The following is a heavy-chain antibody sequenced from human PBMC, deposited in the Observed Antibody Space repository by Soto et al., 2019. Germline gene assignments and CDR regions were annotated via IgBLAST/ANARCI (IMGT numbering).Heavy chain of an antibody. CDR2: IFYSGST. J-gene: IGHJ4*02. Sequence: QVQLQESGPGLVKPSQSRSLTCSVSGGSINSGGYYWSWIRQHPGKGLEWIGSIFYSGSTYYNPSLKSRVTISVDTSKNQFSLKLKSVTVADTAVYYCARDRGDYDFWSGTGGYFDFWGQGTLVTVSS. CDR1: GGSINSGGYY. D-gene: IGHD3-3*01. V-gene: IGHV4-31*03. CDR3: ARDRGDYDFWSGTGGYFDF.